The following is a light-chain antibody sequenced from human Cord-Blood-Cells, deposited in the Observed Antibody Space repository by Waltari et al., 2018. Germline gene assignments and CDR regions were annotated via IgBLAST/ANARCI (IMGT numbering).Light chain of an antibody. J-gene: IGLJ3*02. Sequence: QPVLPQPPSASRTPGQRLSISCSGSSSNIGSSTVTWYQHLPGTAPQLLIYSNNQRPSGVPDRFSGSKAGTSASLAISGLQSEDEADYYCAAWDDSLNGWVFGGGTKLTVL. V-gene: IGLV1-44*01. CDR3: AAWDDSLNGWV. CDR2: SNN. CDR1: SSNIGSST.